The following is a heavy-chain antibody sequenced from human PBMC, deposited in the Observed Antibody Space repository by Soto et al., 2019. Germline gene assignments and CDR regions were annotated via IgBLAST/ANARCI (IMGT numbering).Heavy chain of an antibody. J-gene: IGHJ6*02. CDR1: GFTFTPYV. CDR2: ISGTSSSR. V-gene: IGHV3-48*01. CDR3: ARGIRVVRGVMLSYYYGMAV. Sequence: LRLSFTASGFTFTPYVMNWVRQAPGKGLEWVASISGTSSSRYYADSVKGRFTISRDNAMNSLNLRMTSLRREDTAVYYCARGIRVVRGVMLSYYYGMAVWGQGTTVTVAS. D-gene: IGHD3-10*01.